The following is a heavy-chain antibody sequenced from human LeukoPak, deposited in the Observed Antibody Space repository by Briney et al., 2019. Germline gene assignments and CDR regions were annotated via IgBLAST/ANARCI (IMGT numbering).Heavy chain of an antibody. CDR2: IYYSGST. CDR1: GGSISSYY. Sequence: SETLSLTCTVSGGSISSYYWSWIRQPPGKGLEWIGYIYYSGSTNYNPSLKSRVTISVDTSKNQFSLKLSSVTAADTAVYYCARVSLGTGTTAYYYYMDVWGKGTTVTVSS. J-gene: IGHJ6*03. CDR3: ARVSLGTGTTAYYYYMDV. D-gene: IGHD3-16*02. V-gene: IGHV4-59*01.